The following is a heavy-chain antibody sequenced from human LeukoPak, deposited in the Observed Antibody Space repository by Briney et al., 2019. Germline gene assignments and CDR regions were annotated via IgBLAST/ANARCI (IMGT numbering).Heavy chain of an antibody. Sequence: SETLSLTCAVYGGSFSGYYWSWIRQPPGKGLEWIGEINHSGSTNYNPSLKSRVTISVDTSKNQFSLKLSSVTAADTAVYYCARGGRYTAVWWYWGQGTLVTVSS. CDR2: INHSGST. CDR3: ARGGRYTAVWWY. V-gene: IGHV4-34*01. CDR1: GGSFSGYY. J-gene: IGHJ4*02. D-gene: IGHD2-21*01.